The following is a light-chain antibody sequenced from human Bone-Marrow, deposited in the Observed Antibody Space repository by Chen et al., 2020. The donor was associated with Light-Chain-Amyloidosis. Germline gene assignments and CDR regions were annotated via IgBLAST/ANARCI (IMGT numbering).Light chain of an antibody. CDR3: QAWDSSIWV. Sequence: SYELTQPPSVSVSPGQTASITCSGDKLGDKYACWYQQKPGQSPVLFIYQDSQRPSGIPERFSGANAGNTATMTISGTQAMDEDDYYCQAWDSSIWVVGGGTKLTVL. V-gene: IGLV3-1*01. CDR2: QDS. CDR1: KLGDKY. J-gene: IGLJ3*02.